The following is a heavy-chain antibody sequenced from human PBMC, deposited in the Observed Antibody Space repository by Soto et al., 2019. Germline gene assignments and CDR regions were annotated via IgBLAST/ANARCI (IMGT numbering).Heavy chain of an antibody. CDR3: GGEVLGPVVPSCYYFYAMDV. CDR2: IIPIFGTP. Sequence: QVQVVQSGAEVKNPGSSVKVSCKASGDTFTKYAFSWVRQAPGQGLEWLGGIIPIFGTPDYAQKFQGRGAITADKSQRTVQMGLRNLRAEDKAGDFWGGEVLGPVVPSCYYFYAMDVLGQGTKVTGSS. CDR1: GDTFTKYA. J-gene: IGHJ6*02. V-gene: IGHV1-69*06. D-gene: IGHD3-16*01.